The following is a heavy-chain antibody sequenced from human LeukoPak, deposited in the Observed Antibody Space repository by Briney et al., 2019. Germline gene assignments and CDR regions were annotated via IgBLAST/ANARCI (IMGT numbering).Heavy chain of an antibody. J-gene: IGHJ3*02. CDR1: GYTFTGYY. CDR2: INPNSGGT. V-gene: IGHV1-2*02. CDR3: AREDYGASKVDI. Sequence: ASVKVSCKASGYTFTGYYIHWVRQAPGQGLEWMGWINPNSGGTKYAQKFQGRVTMTRDTSISTAYMELSRLRSDDTALYYFAREDYGASKVDIWGQGTMVTVSS. D-gene: IGHD3-16*01.